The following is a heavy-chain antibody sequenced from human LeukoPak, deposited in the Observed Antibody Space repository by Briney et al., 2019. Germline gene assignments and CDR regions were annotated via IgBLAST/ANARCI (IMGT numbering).Heavy chain of an antibody. Sequence: EGNLRHSCDAPGTTISSNAMNWVRQSPGKGLEWISGILGGGGAIYYADSVKGRFTISRDNSKNTLFLHMPDLRAEDTAFYYCARETGTTNSYPLRLDFWGQGALVTVSS. V-gene: IGHV3-23*01. D-gene: IGHD1-1*01. CDR2: ILGGGGAI. CDR3: ARETGTTNSYPLRLDF. J-gene: IGHJ4*02. CDR1: GTTISSNA.